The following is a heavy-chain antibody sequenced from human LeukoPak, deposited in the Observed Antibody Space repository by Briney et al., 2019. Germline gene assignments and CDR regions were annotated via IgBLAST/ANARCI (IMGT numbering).Heavy chain of an antibody. CDR1: GGSFSGYY. CDR2: INHSGST. V-gene: IGHV4-34*01. D-gene: IGHD2-2*01. CDR3: ARAPLVPAAVAYAY. Sequence: SETLSLTCAVHGGSFSGYYWSWIRQPPGKGLEWIGEINHSGSTNYNPSLKSRVTISVDTSKNQFSLKLSSVTAADTAVYYCARAPLVPAAVAYAYWGQGTLVTVSS. J-gene: IGHJ4*02.